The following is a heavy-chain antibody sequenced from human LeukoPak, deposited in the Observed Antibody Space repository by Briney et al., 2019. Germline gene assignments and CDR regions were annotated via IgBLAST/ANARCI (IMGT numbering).Heavy chain of an antibody. J-gene: IGHJ5*02. Sequence: GSSVKVSCKASGGTFSSYAISWVRQAPGQGLEWMGRIIPSFGTANYAQKFQGRVTITTDESTSTAYMELSSLRSEDTAVYYCSRDWEYSSSWYVSGFDPWGQGTLVTVFS. CDR3: SRDWEYSSSWYVSGFDP. V-gene: IGHV1-69*05. D-gene: IGHD6-13*01. CDR2: IIPSFGTA. CDR1: GGTFSSYA.